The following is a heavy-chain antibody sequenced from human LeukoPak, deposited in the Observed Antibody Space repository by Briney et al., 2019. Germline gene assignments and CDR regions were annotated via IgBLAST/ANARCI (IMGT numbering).Heavy chain of an antibody. V-gene: IGHV3-9*01. CDR3: AKDTGLVPAAYYFDY. CDR2: ISWNSGSI. J-gene: IGHJ4*02. Sequence: GGSLRLSCAASGFTFDDYAMHWARQAPGKGLEWVSGISWNSGSIDYADSVKGRFTISRDNAKNSLYLQMNSLRAEDTALYYCAKDTGLVPAAYYFDYWGQGTLVTLSS. CDR1: GFTFDDYA. D-gene: IGHD2-2*01.